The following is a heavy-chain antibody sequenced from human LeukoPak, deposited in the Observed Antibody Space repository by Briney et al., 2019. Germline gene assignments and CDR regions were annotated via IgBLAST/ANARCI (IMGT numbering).Heavy chain of an antibody. Sequence: PGGSLRLSCAASGFTFSSYEMNWVRQAPGKGLEWVSYISSSGSTIYYADSVKGRFTISRDNAKNSLYLQMNSLRAEDTAVYYCARAQRMFSSYDSSPYSWGDAFDIWGQGAMVTVSS. V-gene: IGHV3-48*03. CDR3: ARAQRMFSSYDSSPYSWGDAFDI. CDR2: ISSSGSTI. CDR1: GFTFSSYE. J-gene: IGHJ3*02. D-gene: IGHD3-22*01.